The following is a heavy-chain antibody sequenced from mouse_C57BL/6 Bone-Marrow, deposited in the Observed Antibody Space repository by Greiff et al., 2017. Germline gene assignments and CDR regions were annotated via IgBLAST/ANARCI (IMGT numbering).Heavy chain of an antibody. V-gene: IGHV3-8*01. CDR3: ASYYYGRSSFDY. CDR2: ISYSGST. J-gene: IGHJ2*01. D-gene: IGHD1-1*01. CDR1: GYSITSDY. Sequence: EVNVVESGPGLAKPSQTLSLTCYVPGYSITSDYWNWIRQFPGTKLEYMGDISYSGSTYYNPSLKSRISITRDTSKNQSYLQLHSVTTEDTATYYCASYYYGRSSFDYWCQGTTLTGSS.